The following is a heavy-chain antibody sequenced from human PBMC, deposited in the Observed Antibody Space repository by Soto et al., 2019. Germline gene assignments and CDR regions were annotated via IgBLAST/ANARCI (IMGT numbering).Heavy chain of an antibody. D-gene: IGHD3-16*01. CDR1: GGSISSGGSY. V-gene: IGHV4-30-4*01. CDR2: IYYSGNT. Sequence: PSETLSLTFAVSGGSISSGGSYWGWIRQPPGKGLEWIGYIYYSGNTYFNPSLRSRVTLSVDTSKNQFSLNLSSVTAADTAVYYCAVGWGTTLNFDYWGQGTLVTVSS. J-gene: IGHJ4*02. CDR3: AVGWGTTLNFDY.